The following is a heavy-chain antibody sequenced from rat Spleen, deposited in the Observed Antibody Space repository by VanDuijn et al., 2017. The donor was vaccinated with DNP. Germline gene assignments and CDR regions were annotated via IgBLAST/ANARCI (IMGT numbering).Heavy chain of an antibody. CDR1: GFTFSDYN. Sequence: EVQLVESGGGLVQPGRSLKLSCAASGFTFSDYNLAWVRQAPKKGLEWVATISYDGSSTNYRDSVKGRFTMSRDNGKSILYLQMDRLRSDDTATYYCARPDHWGQGVMVTVSS. V-gene: IGHV5-7*01. J-gene: IGHJ2*01. CDR3: ARPDH. CDR2: ISYDGSST.